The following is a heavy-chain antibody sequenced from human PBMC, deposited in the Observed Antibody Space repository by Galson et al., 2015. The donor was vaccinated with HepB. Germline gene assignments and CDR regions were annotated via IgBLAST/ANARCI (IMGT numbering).Heavy chain of an antibody. J-gene: IGHJ6*02. CDR3: ARDRAVVWPPRWSGMDV. V-gene: IGHV1-2*04. CDR1: GYTFTGYY. CDR2: INPNSGGT. D-gene: IGHD2-8*02. Sequence: SVKVSCKASGYTFTGYYMHWVRQAPGQGLEWMGWINPNSGGTNYAQKFQGWVTMTRDTSIGTAYMELSRLRSDDTAVYYCARDRAVVWPPRWSGMDVWGQGTTVTVSS.